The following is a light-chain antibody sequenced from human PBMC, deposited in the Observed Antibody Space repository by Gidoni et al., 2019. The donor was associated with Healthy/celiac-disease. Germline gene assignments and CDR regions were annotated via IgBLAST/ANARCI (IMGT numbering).Light chain of an antibody. Sequence: DIQMTQSPSTLSASVGDRVTITCRASQSISSWLAWYQQKPGKAPKLLIYKASSLESGVPSTFSGSGSGTEFTLTISSLQPDDFATYYCQQYNSYSTFXQXTKLEIK. CDR1: QSISSW. V-gene: IGKV1-5*03. J-gene: IGKJ2*01. CDR3: QQYNSYST. CDR2: KAS.